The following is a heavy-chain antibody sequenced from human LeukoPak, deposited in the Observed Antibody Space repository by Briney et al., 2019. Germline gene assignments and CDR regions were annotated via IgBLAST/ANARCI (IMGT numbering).Heavy chain of an antibody. V-gene: IGHV4-34*01. CDR1: GGSFSGYY. Sequence: SETLSLTCAVYGGSFSGYYWSWIRQPPGKGLEWVGEINYSGSTNYNPSLKSRVTISIDTAKNQISLKPSSVTAADTAVYYCTRKTGYSSGPAPYYYYMDVWGKGTTVTVSS. J-gene: IGHJ6*03. CDR3: TRKTGYSSGPAPYYYYMDV. D-gene: IGHD6-19*01. CDR2: INYSGST.